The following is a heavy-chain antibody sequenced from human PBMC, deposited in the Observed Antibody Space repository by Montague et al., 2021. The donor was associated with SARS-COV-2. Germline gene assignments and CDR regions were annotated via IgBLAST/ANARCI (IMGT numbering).Heavy chain of an antibody. CDR2: IYPDDSDT. CDR1: GYSFTSYW. J-gene: IGHJ4*02. Sequence: QSGAEVKKPGESLQISCKGSGYSFTSYWVGWVRQMPGKGLEWMGIIYPDDSDTRYSPSFQGQVTISADKSISTAYLQWSSLKASDTAMYYCARLSYYGSGSYPFDYWGQGTLVIVSS. V-gene: IGHV5-51*01. D-gene: IGHD3-10*01. CDR3: ARLSYYGSGSYPFDY.